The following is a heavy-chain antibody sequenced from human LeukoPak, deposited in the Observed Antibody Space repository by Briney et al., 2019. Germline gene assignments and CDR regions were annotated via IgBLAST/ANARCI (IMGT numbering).Heavy chain of an antibody. Sequence: SETLSLTCTVSGGSISSGGYYWSWIRQHPGKGLEWIGYIYYSGSTYYNPSLKSRVTISVDTPKNQFSLKLSSVTAADTAVYYCARDRYFYDSSGYYYYFDYWGQGTLVTVSS. D-gene: IGHD3-22*01. CDR3: ARDRYFYDSSGYYYYFDY. V-gene: IGHV4-31*03. J-gene: IGHJ4*02. CDR2: IYYSGST. CDR1: GGSISSGGYY.